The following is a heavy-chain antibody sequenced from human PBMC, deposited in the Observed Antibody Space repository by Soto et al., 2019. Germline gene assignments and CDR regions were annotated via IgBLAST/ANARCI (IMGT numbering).Heavy chain of an antibody. Sequence: QVQLQESGPGLLKPSQTLSLTCTVSGGSISSGDYYWSWIRQPPGKGLEWIGYIYYSGSTYYNPSLKSRVTISVDTSKNQFSLKLSSVTAADTAVYYCARGPPYYSYGIPFDYWGQGTLVTVSS. CDR3: ARGPPYYSYGIPFDY. V-gene: IGHV4-30-4*01. D-gene: IGHD5-18*01. CDR2: IYYSGST. CDR1: GGSISSGDYY. J-gene: IGHJ4*02.